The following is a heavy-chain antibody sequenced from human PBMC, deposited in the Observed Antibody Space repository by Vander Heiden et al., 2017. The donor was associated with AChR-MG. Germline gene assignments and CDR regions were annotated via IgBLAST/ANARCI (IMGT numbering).Heavy chain of an antibody. CDR3: ARDAPSRGSFDY. CDR1: GGTVSTYG. D-gene: IGHD2-15*01. CDR2: IIPIFGTA. V-gene: IGHV1-69*06. J-gene: IGHJ4*02. Sequence: QVQLVQSGAEVKKPGSSVKVSCKASGGTVSTYGISWVRQAPGQGLEWMGGIIPIFGTADYAQKFQGRVTITADKSTSTAYMELSSLRSEDTAVYYCARDAPSRGSFDYWGQGTLVTVSS.